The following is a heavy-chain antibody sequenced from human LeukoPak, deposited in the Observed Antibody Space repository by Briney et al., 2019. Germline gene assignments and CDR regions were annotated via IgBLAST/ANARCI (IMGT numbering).Heavy chain of an antibody. J-gene: IGHJ4*02. D-gene: IGHD2-2*01. Sequence: PGGSLRLSCAASGFTFSSYAMSRVRQAPGKGLEWVSAISGSGGSTYYADSVKGRFTISRDNSKNTLYLQMSSLRAEDTAVYYCAKAVDIVVVPAANYFDYWGQGTLVTVSS. CDR3: AKAVDIVVVPAANYFDY. CDR1: GFTFSSYA. CDR2: ISGSGGST. V-gene: IGHV3-23*01.